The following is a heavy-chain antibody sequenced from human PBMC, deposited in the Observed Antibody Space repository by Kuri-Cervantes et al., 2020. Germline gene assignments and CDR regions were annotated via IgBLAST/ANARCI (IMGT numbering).Heavy chain of an antibody. CDR3: ARGPDPYDFWSGYYPSGYFAY. D-gene: IGHD3-3*01. J-gene: IGHJ4*02. V-gene: IGHV3-66*01. CDR1: GFTVSSNY. Sequence: GGSLRLSCAASGFTVSSNYMSWVRQAPGKGLEWVSVIYSGGSTYYADSVKGRFTISRDNSKNTLYLQMNGLRAEDTAVYYCARGPDPYDFWSGYYPSGYFAYWGQGTLVTVSS. CDR2: IYSGGST.